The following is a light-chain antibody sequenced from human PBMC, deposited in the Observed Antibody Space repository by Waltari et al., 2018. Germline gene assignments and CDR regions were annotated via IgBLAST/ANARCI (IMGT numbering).Light chain of an antibody. J-gene: IGLJ1*01. CDR1: SSDVGGYNY. CDR3: SSYTSSSTPYV. V-gene: IGLV2-14*01. Sequence: QSALTQPASVSGSPGQSITISCTGTSSDVGGYNYVSWYQQHPGKPPKHMIYEVSNRPSGVSNRFSGSKSGNTASLTISGLQAEDEADYYCSSYTSSSTPYVFGTGTKVTVL. CDR2: EVS.